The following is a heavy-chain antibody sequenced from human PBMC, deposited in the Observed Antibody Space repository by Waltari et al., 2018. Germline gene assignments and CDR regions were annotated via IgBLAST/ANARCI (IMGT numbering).Heavy chain of an antibody. CDR2: ISYDGSKE. D-gene: IGHD2-2*01. CDR1: GFTFSNFN. V-gene: IGHV3-30*15. Sequence: QVKLVESGGGVVQPGRSLRLSCVASGFTFSNFNIHWVRTAPGKGLEWVAVISYDGSKEYYADSVKGRITVSRDTSKNMVYLQMSSLRVEDRAVYYCARDPSSSPSRTYLDHWGQGTLVTVSS. CDR3: ARDPSSSPSRTYLDH. J-gene: IGHJ4*02.